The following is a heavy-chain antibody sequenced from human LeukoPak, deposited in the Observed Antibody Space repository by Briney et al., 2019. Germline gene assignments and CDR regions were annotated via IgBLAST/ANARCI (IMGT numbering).Heavy chain of an antibody. V-gene: IGHV4-59*01. CDR3: ARACWVEIGSDSRKYYYYGMDV. CDR1: GGSISSYY. CDR2: IYYSGST. D-gene: IGHD3-22*01. Sequence: SETLSLTCTVSGGSISSYYWSWIRQPPGKGLEWIGYIYYSGSTNYNPSLKSRVTISVDTSKNQFSLKLSSVTAADTAVNYCARACWVEIGSDSRKYYYYGMDVWGQGTTVTVSS. J-gene: IGHJ6*02.